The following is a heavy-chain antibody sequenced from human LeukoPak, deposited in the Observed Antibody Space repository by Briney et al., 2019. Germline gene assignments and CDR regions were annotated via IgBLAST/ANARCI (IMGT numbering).Heavy chain of an antibody. V-gene: IGHV1-18*01. J-gene: IGHJ2*01. CDR1: GYTFTSYG. CDR3: ARFYGGYCSSTSCHSQDWYFDL. Sequence: ASVKVSCKASGYTFTSYGISWVRQAPGQGLEWMGWISAYNGNTNYAQKLRGRVTMTTDTSTSTAYMELRSLRSDDTAVYYCARFYGGYCSSTSCHSQDWYFDLWGRGTLVTVSS. CDR2: ISAYNGNT. D-gene: IGHD2-2*01.